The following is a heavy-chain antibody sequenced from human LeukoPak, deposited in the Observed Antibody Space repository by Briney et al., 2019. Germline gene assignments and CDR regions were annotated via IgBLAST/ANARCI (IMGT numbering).Heavy chain of an antibody. CDR2: IYYSGST. J-gene: IGHJ6*03. CDR3: TRGSIAYYYMDV. CDR1: GDSISSSSSY. D-gene: IGHD3-22*01. V-gene: IGHV4-39*07. Sequence: SETLSLTCTVSGDSISSSSSYGGWIRQPPGEGLEWIGSIYYSGSTNYNPSLKSRVTISVDTSKNQFSLKLSSVTAADTAVYYCTRGSIAYYYMDVWGKGTTVTISS.